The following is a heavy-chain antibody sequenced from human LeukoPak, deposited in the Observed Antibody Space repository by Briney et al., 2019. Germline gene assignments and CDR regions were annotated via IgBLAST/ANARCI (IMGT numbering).Heavy chain of an antibody. Sequence: GGSLRLSCAASGFTFSSYAMSWVRQAPGKGLEWVSSISSSSSYIYYADSVKGRFTISRDNAKNSLYLQMNSLRAEDTAVYYCARLAPLYYYGMDVWGQGTTVTVSS. CDR1: GFTFSSYA. J-gene: IGHJ6*02. CDR3: ARLAPLYYYGMDV. V-gene: IGHV3-21*01. CDR2: ISSSSSYI.